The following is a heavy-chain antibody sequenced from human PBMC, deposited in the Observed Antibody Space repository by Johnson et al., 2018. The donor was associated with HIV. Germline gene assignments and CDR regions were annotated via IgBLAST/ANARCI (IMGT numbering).Heavy chain of an antibody. V-gene: IGHV3-11*04. Sequence: QVQLVESGGGLVKPGGSLRLSCAASGFTFSDYYMTWIRQAPGKGLEWLSFISSSGDIIRYADSVKGRFTISRDNAKNSLILQMNSLRDEDTAVYYCATGRIVGALQSAFDIWGQGTMVTVSS. CDR3: ATGRIVGALQSAFDI. CDR2: ISSSGDII. D-gene: IGHD1-26*01. CDR1: GFTFSDYY. J-gene: IGHJ3*02.